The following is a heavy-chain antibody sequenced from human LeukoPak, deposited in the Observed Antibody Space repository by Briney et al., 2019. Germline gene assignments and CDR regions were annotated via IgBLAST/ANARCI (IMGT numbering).Heavy chain of an antibody. CDR1: GFTFSSHS. J-gene: IGHJ4*02. CDR2: ISSSSSQM. D-gene: IGHD3-10*01. CDR3: ARPNYFGSGSYSPDF. V-gene: IGHV3-21*01. Sequence: PGGSLRLSCAASGFTFSSHSMMWVRQAPGKGLEWVSVISSSSSQMYYADSVKGRFPISRDNAQNSLFLQMNSLIAEDTAVYYCARPNYFGSGSYSPDFWGQGTLVTVSS.